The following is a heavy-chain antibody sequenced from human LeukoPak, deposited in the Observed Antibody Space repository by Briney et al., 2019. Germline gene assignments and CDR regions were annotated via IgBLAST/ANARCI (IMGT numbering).Heavy chain of an antibody. V-gene: IGHV3-53*01. CDR1: GFTVSSNY. J-gene: IGHJ4*02. CDR2: IYSGGST. D-gene: IGHD4-17*01. Sequence: PGGSLRLSRAASGFTVSSNYMSWVRQAPGKGLEWVSVIYSGGSTYYADSVKGRFTISRDNSKNTLYLQINSLRIEDTAAYYCAREIHYGEPDYWGQGTLVTVSS. CDR3: AREIHYGEPDY.